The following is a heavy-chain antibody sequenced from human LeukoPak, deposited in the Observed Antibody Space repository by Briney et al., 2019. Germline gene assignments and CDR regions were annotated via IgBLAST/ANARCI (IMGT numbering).Heavy chain of an antibody. D-gene: IGHD3-3*01. Sequence: SETLSLTCAVYGGSFSGYYWSWIRQPPGKGLEWIGEINHSGSTNCNPSLKSRVTISVDTSKNQFSLKLSSVTAADTAVYYCARGRTPEYYDFWRGYYTGGGFDYWGQGALVTVSS. J-gene: IGHJ4*02. CDR2: INHSGST. CDR3: ARGRTPEYYDFWRGYYTGGGFDY. V-gene: IGHV4-34*01. CDR1: GGSFSGYY.